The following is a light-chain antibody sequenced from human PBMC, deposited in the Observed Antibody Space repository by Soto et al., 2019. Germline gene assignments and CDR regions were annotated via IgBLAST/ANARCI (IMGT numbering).Light chain of an antibody. CDR3: QSDDSSLRV. CDR1: SSNIGAGYD. Sequence: QSALTKPPSVSGAPGQRVTISCTGSSSNIGAGYDVHWYQQVPGTAPKLLIYGNNNRPSGVPDRFSGSKSGTSASLAIAGLQAEDDADYYCQSDDSSLRVFGTGTKVTVL. J-gene: IGLJ1*01. CDR2: GNN. V-gene: IGLV1-40*01.